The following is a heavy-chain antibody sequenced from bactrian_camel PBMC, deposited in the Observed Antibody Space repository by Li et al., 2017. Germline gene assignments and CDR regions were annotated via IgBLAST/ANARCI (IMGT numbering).Heavy chain of an antibody. CDR2: IYTGGSTI. J-gene: IGHJ4*01. D-gene: IGHD3*01. Sequence: VESGGGSVEAGGSLRLSCAASGYTVNIMSMGWFRQAPGKEREGVALIYTGGSTISYADSVKGRFTLTRDYAGNTLYLQMNNLNSEDTAMYYCAADPRRSGCTLFSWFRATAPYWGQGTQVTVS. CDR1: GYTVNIMS. CDR3: AADPRRSGCTLFSWFRATAPY. V-gene: IGHV3S54*01.